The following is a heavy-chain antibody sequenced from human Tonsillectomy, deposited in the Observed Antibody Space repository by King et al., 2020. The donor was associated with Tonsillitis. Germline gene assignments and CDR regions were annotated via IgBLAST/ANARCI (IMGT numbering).Heavy chain of an antibody. D-gene: IGHD1-26*01. V-gene: IGHV3-15*01. CDR3: TMGWDCTYCAIFDY. J-gene: IGHJ4*02. CDR2: IKSKTDGETA. CDR1: GFTFTNAW. Sequence: EVQLVESGGGLVKPGGSLRLSCAASGFTFTNAWMSWVRQAPGKGLEWVGRIKSKTDGETADYATPVKGRFTISRDDSKNTLFLQMNSLKTEDTAVYYCTMGWDCTYCAIFDYWGQGTLVTVSS.